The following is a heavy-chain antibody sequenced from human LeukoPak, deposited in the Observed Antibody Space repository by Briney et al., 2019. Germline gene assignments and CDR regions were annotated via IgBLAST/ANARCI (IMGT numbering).Heavy chain of an antibody. D-gene: IGHD3-22*01. CDR3: ASDSSGFY. J-gene: IGHJ4*02. Sequence: PGGSLRLSCAASGFTFSGYSMNWVRQAPGKGLEWVSSISSSSIYIYYADSVKGRFTISRDNPKNSLYLQMNSLRAEDTAVYYCASDSSGFYWGQGTLVTVSS. CDR1: GFTFSGYS. V-gene: IGHV3-21*01. CDR2: ISSSSIYI.